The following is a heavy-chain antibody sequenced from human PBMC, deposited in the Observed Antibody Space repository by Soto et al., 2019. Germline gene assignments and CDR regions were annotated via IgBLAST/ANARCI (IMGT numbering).Heavy chain of an antibody. CDR2: ISGSGGST. J-gene: IGHJ4*02. Sequence: GGSLRLSCAASGFTFSSYAMSWVRQAPGKGLEWVSAISGSGGSTYYADSVKGRFTISRDNSKNTLYLQMNSLRAEDTAVYYCANPSTDIVVVPAASPYYFDYWGQGTLVTVSS. CDR1: GFTFSSYA. CDR3: ANPSTDIVVVPAASPYYFDY. V-gene: IGHV3-23*01. D-gene: IGHD2-2*01.